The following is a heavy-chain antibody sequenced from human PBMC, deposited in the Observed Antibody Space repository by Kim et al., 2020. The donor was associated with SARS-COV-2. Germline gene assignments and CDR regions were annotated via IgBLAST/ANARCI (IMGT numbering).Heavy chain of an antibody. V-gene: IGHV1-46*01. Sequence: SYAQKYEGRVTMTRDTSTSTVYMELSSLRSEDTAVYYCARDGSGSYPMDVWSKGTTVKVSS. J-gene: IGHJ6*03. D-gene: IGHD1-26*01. CDR3: ARDGSGSYPMDV.